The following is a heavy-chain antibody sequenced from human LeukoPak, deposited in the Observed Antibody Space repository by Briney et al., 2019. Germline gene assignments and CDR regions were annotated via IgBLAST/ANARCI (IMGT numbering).Heavy chain of an antibody. J-gene: IGHJ1*01. CDR3: ARVYCGGVCSTFQH. V-gene: IGHV4-34*01. Sequence: SETLSLTCAVYGGSFSGYYWSWIRQPPGKGLEWMGEINHSGSTNYNPSLKSRVTISVDSSKNQFPLKLSSVTAADTAVYYCARVYCGGVCSTFQHWGQGTLVTVSS. CDR1: GGSFSGYY. D-gene: IGHD2-21*02. CDR2: INHSGST.